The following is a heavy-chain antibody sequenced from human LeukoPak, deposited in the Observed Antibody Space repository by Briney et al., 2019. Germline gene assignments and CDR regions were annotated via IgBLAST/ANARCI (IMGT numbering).Heavy chain of an antibody. D-gene: IGHD6-13*01. CDR1: GGTFSSYA. J-gene: IGHJ5*02. CDR2: IIPIFGTA. CDR3: AREILGSWYKNWFDP. Sequence: ASVKVSCKASGGTFSSYAISWVRQAPGQGLEWMGGIIPIFGTANYAQKFQGRVTITADESTSTAYMELSSLRSEDTAVYYCAREILGSWYKNWFDPWGQGTLVTVSS. V-gene: IGHV1-69*13.